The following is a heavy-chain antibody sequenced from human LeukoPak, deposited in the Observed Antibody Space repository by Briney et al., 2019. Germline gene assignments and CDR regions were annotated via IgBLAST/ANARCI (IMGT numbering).Heavy chain of an antibody. Sequence: ASVKVSCNASGYTFTSYDINWARQPTGQGLEWMGWMNPNSGNTGHAQKFQGRVTMSRNTSISTDYMELSSLRSEGTAVYYCAREIAEGGLWWGQGTLVTVSS. J-gene: IGHJ4*02. V-gene: IGHV1-8*01. CDR1: GYTFTSYD. CDR3: AREIAEGGLW. D-gene: IGHD4/OR15-4a*01. CDR2: MNPNSGNT.